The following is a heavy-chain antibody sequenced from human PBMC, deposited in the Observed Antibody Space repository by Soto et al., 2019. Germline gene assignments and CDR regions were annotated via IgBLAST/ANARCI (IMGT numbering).Heavy chain of an antibody. Sequence: QVQLVQSGAEVKKPGSSVKVSCKASGGTFSSYAISWVRQAPGQGLEWMGGIIPIFGTANYAQKFQGRVTITADESMSTAYMELSSLRSEDTAVYYCARGGRRYDSSGYYLDYWGQGTLVTVSS. D-gene: IGHD3-22*01. V-gene: IGHV1-69*01. CDR3: ARGGRRYDSSGYYLDY. CDR2: IIPIFGTA. J-gene: IGHJ4*02. CDR1: GGTFSSYA.